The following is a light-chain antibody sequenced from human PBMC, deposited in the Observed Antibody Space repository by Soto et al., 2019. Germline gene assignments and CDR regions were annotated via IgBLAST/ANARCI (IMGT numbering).Light chain of an antibody. CDR1: SSDFGGYNY. CDR2: EVS. CDR3: SSYAGSNILYV. J-gene: IGLJ1*01. Sequence: QSALTQPPSASGSPGQSVTISCTGTSSDFGGYNYVSWYQQHPGKAPKLMIYEVSKRPSGVPDRFSGSKSGNTASLTVSGLQAEDEADYYCSSYAGSNILYVFGTGTKVTV. V-gene: IGLV2-8*01.